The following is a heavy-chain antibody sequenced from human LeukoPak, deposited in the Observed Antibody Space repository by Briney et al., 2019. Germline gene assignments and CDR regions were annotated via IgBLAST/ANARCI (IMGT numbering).Heavy chain of an antibody. J-gene: IGHJ4*02. CDR2: ISYDGSNK. V-gene: IGHV3-30*18. D-gene: IGHD3-16*01. CDR3: AKGVRDYVWGSPLGFDY. CDR1: GFTFSSYG. Sequence: GGSLRLSCAASGFTFSSYGMHWVRQAPGKGLEWVAVISYDGSNKYYADSVKGRFTISRDNSKNTLYLQMNSLRAEDTAVYYCAKGVRDYVWGSPLGFDYWGQGTLVTVSS.